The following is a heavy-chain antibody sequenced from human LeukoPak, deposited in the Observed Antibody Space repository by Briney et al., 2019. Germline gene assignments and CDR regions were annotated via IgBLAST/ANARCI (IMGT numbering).Heavy chain of an antibody. J-gene: IGHJ4*02. CDR2: IYSGGST. CDR3: ASGSYFFFDY. Sequence: GGSLRLSCAASAFTFSSYGMHWVRQAPGKGLEWVSVIYSGGSTYYADSVKGRFTISRDNSKNTLYLQMNSLRAEDTAVYYCASGSYFFFDYWGQGTLVTVSS. V-gene: IGHV3-66*01. D-gene: IGHD1-26*01. CDR1: AFTFSSYG.